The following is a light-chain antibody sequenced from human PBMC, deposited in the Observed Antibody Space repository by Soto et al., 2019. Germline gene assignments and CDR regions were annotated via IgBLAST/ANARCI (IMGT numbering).Light chain of an antibody. V-gene: IGLV1-44*01. J-gene: IGLJ1*01. CDR1: SSNIGSNT. Sequence: QPVLTQPPSASGTPGQRVTISCTGSSSNIGSNTVNWYQQLPGTAPKLLIYSNNQRPSGVPDRFSGAKSGTSASLAISGLQSEEEADYDCAAWDDSLNGYVFGTGTKLTVL. CDR2: SNN. CDR3: AAWDDSLNGYV.